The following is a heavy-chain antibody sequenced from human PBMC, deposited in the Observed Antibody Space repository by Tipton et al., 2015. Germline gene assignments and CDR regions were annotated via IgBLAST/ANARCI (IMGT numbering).Heavy chain of an antibody. CDR1: GDSIRDKY. V-gene: IGHV4-59*01. Sequence: GLVKPSETLSLACSVSGDSIRDKYWSWIRQPAGKGLEWIAYISYSGGTKYNPSLKSRVTISIDSSNNQFSLRLNSVTAADTAVYHCAGLRYTSGYWGSRVDWFDPWGQGTLVTVSS. CDR3: AGLRYTSGYWGSRVDWFDP. CDR2: ISYSGGT. J-gene: IGHJ5*02. D-gene: IGHD6-19*01.